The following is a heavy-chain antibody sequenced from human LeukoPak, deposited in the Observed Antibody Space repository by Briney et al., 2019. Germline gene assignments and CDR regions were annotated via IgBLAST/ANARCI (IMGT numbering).Heavy chain of an antibody. CDR1: GGSIGSYY. CDR2: IYYSGST. J-gene: IGHJ4*02. CDR3: ARDSLPRYCSGGSCYPN. V-gene: IGHV4-59*01. Sequence: SETLSLTCTVSGGSIGSYYWSWIRQPPGKGLEWIGYIYYSGSTNYNPSLKSRVTISVDTSKNQFSLKLSSVTAADTAVYYCARDSLPRYCSGGSCYPNWGQGTLVTVSS. D-gene: IGHD2-15*01.